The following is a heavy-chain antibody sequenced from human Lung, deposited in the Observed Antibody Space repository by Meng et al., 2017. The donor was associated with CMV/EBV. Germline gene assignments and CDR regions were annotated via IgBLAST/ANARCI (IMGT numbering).Heavy chain of an antibody. V-gene: IGHV3-23*01. CDR1: GFTFNNYA. D-gene: IGHD6-13*01. Sequence: GEXXKISCSASGFTFNNYAMTWVRQAPGKGLEWVSTVLGTGPTYYADYVKGRFTISRDDSRNTLFLQLNSLRDEDTAVFYCARGDSSTTWLVFDYWGLGTLGTVSS. CDR2: VLGTGPT. J-gene: IGHJ4*02. CDR3: ARGDSSTTWLVFDY.